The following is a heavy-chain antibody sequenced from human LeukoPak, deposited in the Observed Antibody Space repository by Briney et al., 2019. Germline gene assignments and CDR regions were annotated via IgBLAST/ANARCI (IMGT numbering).Heavy chain of an antibody. Sequence: PGGSLRLSCAASGFTFSSYAMHWVRQAPGKGLEWVAVISYDGSNKYYADSVKGRFTISRDNSKNTLYLQMNSLRAEDTAVYYCARDVNALYYFDYWGQGTLVTVSS. CDR2: ISYDGSNK. D-gene: IGHD2/OR15-2a*01. CDR3: ARDVNALYYFDY. J-gene: IGHJ4*02. CDR1: GFTFSSYA. V-gene: IGHV3-30*04.